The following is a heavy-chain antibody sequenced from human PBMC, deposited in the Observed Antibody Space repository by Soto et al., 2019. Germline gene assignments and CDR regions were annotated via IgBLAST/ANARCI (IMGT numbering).Heavy chain of an antibody. V-gene: IGHV1-69*06. D-gene: IGHD2-21*02. Sequence: ASVKVSCKASGGTFSSYATSWVRQAPGQGLEWMGGIIPIFGTANYAQKFQGRVTITADKSTSTAYMELSSLRSEDTAVYYCARVSTAYCGGDCFFDYWGQGTLVTVSS. J-gene: IGHJ4*02. CDR3: ARVSTAYCGGDCFFDY. CDR2: IIPIFGTA. CDR1: GGTFSSYA.